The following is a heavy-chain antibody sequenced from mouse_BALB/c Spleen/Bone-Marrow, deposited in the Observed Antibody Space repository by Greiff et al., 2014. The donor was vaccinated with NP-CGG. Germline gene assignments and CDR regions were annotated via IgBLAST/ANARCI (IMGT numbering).Heavy chain of an antibody. Sequence: DVKLQESGGGLVKPGGSLKLSCAASGFTFSSYAMSWVRQTPEKRLEWVATISSGGSYTYYPDSVKGRFTISRDNAKNTLYLQMSSLRSEDTAMYYRARPHYYGSSWFAYWGQGTLVTVSA. D-gene: IGHD1-1*01. J-gene: IGHJ3*01. V-gene: IGHV5-9-3*01. CDR3: ARPHYYGSSWFAY. CDR1: GFTFSSYA. CDR2: ISSGGSYT.